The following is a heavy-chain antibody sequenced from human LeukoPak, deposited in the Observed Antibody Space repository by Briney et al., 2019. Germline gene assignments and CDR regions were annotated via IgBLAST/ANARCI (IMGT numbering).Heavy chain of an antibody. V-gene: IGHV4-59*01. J-gene: IGHJ3*02. CDR3: ARSSYYFGADAFDI. CDR2: IYYSGSS. CDR1: GGSISTYY. D-gene: IGHD3-10*01. Sequence: SETLSLTCTVSGGSISTYYWSWIRQPPGKGLEWIGYIYYSGSSNYNPSPKSRVTMSLDTSKNQFSLKLSSVTAADTAVYYCARSSYYFGADAFDIWGQGTMVTVSS.